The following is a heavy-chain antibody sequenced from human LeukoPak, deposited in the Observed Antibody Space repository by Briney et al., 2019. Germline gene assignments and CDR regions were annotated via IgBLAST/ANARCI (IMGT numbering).Heavy chain of an antibody. CDR3: LAGYYYYYMDV. V-gene: IGHV3-33*03. CDR2: IWYDGSNK. J-gene: IGHJ6*03. Sequence: GGSLRLTCAASGFTFSSYGVHWVRQAPGKGLEWVAVIWYDGSNKYYADSVKGRFTISRDNAKNTLYLQMTSLSAEDTAVYYALAGYYYYYMDVWGKGTTVTVSS. D-gene: IGHD3-16*01. CDR1: GFTFSSYG.